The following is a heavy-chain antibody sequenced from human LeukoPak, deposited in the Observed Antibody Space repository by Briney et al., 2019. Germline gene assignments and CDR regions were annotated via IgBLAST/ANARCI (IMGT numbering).Heavy chain of an antibody. V-gene: IGHV4-38-2*01. CDR2: IYHSGST. J-gene: IGHJ4*02. D-gene: IGHD4-11*01. CDR1: GYSISSGYY. CDR3: ARRTVTTSYSDY. Sequence: PSETLSLTCAVSGYSISSGYYWGWIRQPPGKGLEWIGSIYHSGSTYYNPSLKSRVTISVDTSKNQFSLKLSSVTAADTAVYYCARRTVTTSYSDYWGQGTLVTVSS.